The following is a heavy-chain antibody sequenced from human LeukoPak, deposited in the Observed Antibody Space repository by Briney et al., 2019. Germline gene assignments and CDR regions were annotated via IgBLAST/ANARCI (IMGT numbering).Heavy chain of an antibody. Sequence: PGGSLRLSCAASGFTFSSYAMSWVRQAPGKGLEWVSAISGSGGTTHYADSVKGRFTISRDNSKNTLSLQMNSLRAEDTAVYYCANREPAAGYGMDVWGQGTTVTVSS. V-gene: IGHV3-23*01. J-gene: IGHJ6*02. D-gene: IGHD6-13*01. CDR3: ANREPAAGYGMDV. CDR2: ISGSGGTT. CDR1: GFTFSSYA.